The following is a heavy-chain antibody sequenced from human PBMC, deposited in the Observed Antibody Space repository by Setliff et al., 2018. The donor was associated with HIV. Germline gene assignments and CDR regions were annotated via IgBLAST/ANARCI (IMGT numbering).Heavy chain of an antibody. Sequence: SETLSLTCTVSGGSISSGDYYWSWIRQHPGKGLEWIGYIYYSGTTYYNPSLQSRLTISVDTSKNQFSLKLRSVTAADTAVYFCAREGARHYGSGRYHSWFDPWGQGTQVTVSS. CDR3: AREGARHYGSGRYHSWFDP. V-gene: IGHV4-31*03. CDR1: GGSISSGDYY. J-gene: IGHJ5*02. D-gene: IGHD3-10*01. CDR2: IYYSGTT.